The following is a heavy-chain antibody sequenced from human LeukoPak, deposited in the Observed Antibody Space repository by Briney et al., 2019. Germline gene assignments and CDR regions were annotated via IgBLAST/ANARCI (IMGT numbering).Heavy chain of an antibody. J-gene: IGHJ4*02. CDR1: GFTLSNYA. CDR2: ITYDGSNK. CDR3: AKDRGYSYGYSYYFDY. Sequence: GGSLRLSCAASGFTLSNYAMHWVRQAPGKGLEWVAIITYDGSNKDYADVVKGRFTVSRDNSKNTLYLQMNSLRAEDTAVYYCAKDRGYSYGYSYYFDYWGQGTLVTVSS. D-gene: IGHD5-18*01. V-gene: IGHV3-30*04.